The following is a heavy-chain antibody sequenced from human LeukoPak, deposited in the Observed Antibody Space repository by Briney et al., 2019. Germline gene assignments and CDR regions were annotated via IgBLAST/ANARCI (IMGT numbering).Heavy chain of an antibody. CDR2: IIPIFGTA. D-gene: IGHD6-13*01. Sequence: ASVKVSCKASGGTFSSYAISWVRQAPGQGLEWMGRIIPIFGTANYAQKLQGRVTITTDEYKRRAYMELSSLRSEDTAVYYCAREVAAARFDYWGQGTLVTVSS. CDR1: GGTFSSYA. V-gene: IGHV1-69*05. J-gene: IGHJ4*02. CDR3: AREVAAARFDY.